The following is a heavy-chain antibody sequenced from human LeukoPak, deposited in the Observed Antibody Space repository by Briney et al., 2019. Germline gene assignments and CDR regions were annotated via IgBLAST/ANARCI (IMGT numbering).Heavy chain of an antibody. Sequence: SCKASGYTFTSYGISWVRQSPGKGLEWMALISYDGSYKDFADSVQGRFTISRDNSKNTLYLQMNSLRPEDTAVYYCASWDPQLGDAFDIWGQGTMVTVSS. J-gene: IGHJ3*02. CDR1: GYTFTSYG. D-gene: IGHD3-16*01. CDR3: ASWDPQLGDAFDI. CDR2: ISYDGSYK. V-gene: IGHV3-30*03.